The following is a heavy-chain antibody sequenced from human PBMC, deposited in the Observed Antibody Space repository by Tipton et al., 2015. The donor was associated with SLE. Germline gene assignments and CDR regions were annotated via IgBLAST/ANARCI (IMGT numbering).Heavy chain of an antibody. CDR2: IYYSGST. D-gene: IGHD3-22*01. Sequence: TLSLTCTVSGGSISSSSYYWGWIRQPPGKGLEWIGSIYYSGSTSYNPSLKSRVTISVDTPKNQFSLKLSSVTAADTAVYYCARPGYYDSTAGYWGQGTLVTVSS. CDR1: GGSISSSSYY. J-gene: IGHJ4*02. V-gene: IGHV4-39*07. CDR3: ARPGYYDSTAGY.